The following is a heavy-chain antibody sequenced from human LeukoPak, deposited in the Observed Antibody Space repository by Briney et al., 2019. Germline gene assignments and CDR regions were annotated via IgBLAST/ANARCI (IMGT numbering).Heavy chain of an antibody. Sequence: SQTLSLTCTVSGGSISSGDYYWSWIRQPPGKGLEWIGYIYYSGSTYYNPSLKSRVTISVDTSKNQFSLKLSSVTAADTAVYYCARSVVVVTARNYYYYYMDVWGKGTTVTVSS. CDR2: IYYSGST. D-gene: IGHD2-21*02. CDR1: GGSISSGDYY. CDR3: ARSVVVVTARNYYYYYMDV. J-gene: IGHJ6*03. V-gene: IGHV4-30-4*08.